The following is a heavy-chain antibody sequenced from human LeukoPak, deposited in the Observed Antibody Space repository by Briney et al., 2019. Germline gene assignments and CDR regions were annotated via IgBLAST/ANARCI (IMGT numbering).Heavy chain of an antibody. J-gene: IGHJ4*02. CDR2: VAGSGST. Sequence: PSETLSLTCSVSGGSLNYYYWSWIRQPAGWGLEWIGRVAGSGSTNYNPSLRSRATMSVDKTKNQFSLTLTAVTAADTAVYYCVREGRTGDYEGYWGPGTLVTVSS. CDR3: VREGRTGDYEGY. CDR1: GGSLNYYY. D-gene: IGHD4-17*01. V-gene: IGHV4-4*07.